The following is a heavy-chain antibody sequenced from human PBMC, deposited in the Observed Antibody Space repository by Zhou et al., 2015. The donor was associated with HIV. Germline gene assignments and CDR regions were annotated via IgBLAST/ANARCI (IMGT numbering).Heavy chain of an antibody. Sequence: QVQLVQSGAEVKKPGSSVKVSCKASGGTFSSYAISWVRQAPGQGLEWMGGIIPIFGTANYAQKFQGRVTITADESTSTAYMELSSLRSEDTAVYYCARDLDTYAIRGANTYYPHMDVWGKGTTVTVSS. CDR2: IIPIFGTA. CDR3: ARDLDTYAIRGANTYYPHMDV. D-gene: IGHD2-8*01. J-gene: IGHJ6*03. CDR1: GGTFSSYA. V-gene: IGHV1-69*01.